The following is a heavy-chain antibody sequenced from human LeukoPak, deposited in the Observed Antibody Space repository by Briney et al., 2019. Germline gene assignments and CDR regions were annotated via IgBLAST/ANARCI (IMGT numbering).Heavy chain of an antibody. CDR3: AREQDITMIVVVLGH. CDR1: GFTFSSYA. J-gene: IGHJ4*02. V-gene: IGHV3-30-3*01. CDR2: ISYDGSNK. D-gene: IGHD3-22*01. Sequence: PGGSLRLSCAASGFTFSSYAMHWVRQAPGKGLEWVAVISYDGSNKYYADSVKGRFTISRDNSKNTLYLQMNSLRAEDTAVYYCAREQDITMIVVVLGHWGQGTLVTVSS.